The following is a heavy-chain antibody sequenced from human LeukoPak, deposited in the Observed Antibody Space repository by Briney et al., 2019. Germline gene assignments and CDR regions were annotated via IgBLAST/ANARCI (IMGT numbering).Heavy chain of an antibody. J-gene: IGHJ4*02. CDR2: IIPIFGTA. V-gene: IGHV1-69*05. CDR3: ARSNSGYDRMIEY. D-gene: IGHD5-12*01. CDR1: GGTFSSYA. Sequence: VASVKVSCKASGGTFSSYAISWVRQAPGQGLEWMGGIIPIFGTANYAQKFQGRVTITTDESTSTAYMELSSLRSEDTAVYYCARSNSGYDRMIEYWGQGTLVTVSS.